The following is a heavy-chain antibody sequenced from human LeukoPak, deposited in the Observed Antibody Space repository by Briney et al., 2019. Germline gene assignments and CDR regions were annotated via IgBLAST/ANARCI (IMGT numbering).Heavy chain of an antibody. J-gene: IGHJ3*02. D-gene: IGHD3-3*01. V-gene: IGHV1-18*01. CDR3: ARDSPPYYDFWSGYSADAFDI. CDR1: GYTFTSYG. CDR2: ISAYNGNT. Sequence: GASVTVSCTASGYTFTSYGISWVRQAPGQGLEWMGWISAYNGNTNYAQKLQGRVTMTTDTSTSTAYMELRSLRSDDTAVYYCARDSPPYYDFWSGYSADAFDIWGQGTMVTVSS.